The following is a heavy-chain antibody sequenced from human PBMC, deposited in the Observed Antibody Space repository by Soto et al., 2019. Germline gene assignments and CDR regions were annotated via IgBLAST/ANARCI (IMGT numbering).Heavy chain of an antibody. CDR1: GFSFSNYW. CDR2: INTDGSST. Sequence: EVQLVESGGGLVQPGGSLRLSCTDSGFSFSNYWMHWVRQGPGKGLVWVSRINTDGSSTNYADSVKGRFTISRDNATETLYLQMNSLRAEDTAVYYCARSPGGYYIAWGQGTMVTVSS. CDR3: ARSPGGYYIA. V-gene: IGHV3-74*01. J-gene: IGHJ3*01. D-gene: IGHD3-9*01.